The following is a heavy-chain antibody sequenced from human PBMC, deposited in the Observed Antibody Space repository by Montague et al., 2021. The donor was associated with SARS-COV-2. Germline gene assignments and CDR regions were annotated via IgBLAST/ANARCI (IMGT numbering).Heavy chain of an antibody. Sequence: SLRLSCAASGFTFSSYAMHWVRQAPGKGLEWVAVISYDGSNKYYADSVKGRFTISRDNSKNTLYLQMNSLRAEDTAVYYCERDQFTPELLWFGELYQNGMDVWGQGTTVTVSS. CDR1: GFTFSSYA. CDR3: ERDQFTPELLWFGELYQNGMDV. D-gene: IGHD3-10*01. J-gene: IGHJ6*02. V-gene: IGHV3-30-3*01. CDR2: ISYDGSNK.